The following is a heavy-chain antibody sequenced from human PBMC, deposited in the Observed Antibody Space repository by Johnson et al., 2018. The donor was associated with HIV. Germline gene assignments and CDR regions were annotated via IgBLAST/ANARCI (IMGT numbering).Heavy chain of an antibody. J-gene: IGHJ3*02. Sequence: QVQLVESGGGVVQPGGSLRLSCAASGFTFSSYGMHWVRQDPGKGLEWVAFIVYDGNKKYYVDSVRGRLTISRDNSKNTVYLQMNSLRTEDTAVYYCAKDVGNYWPDALDIWGQGTKVTVSS. CDR1: GFTFSSYG. V-gene: IGHV3-30*02. CDR3: AKDVGNYWPDALDI. CDR2: IVYDGNKK. D-gene: IGHD3-3*01.